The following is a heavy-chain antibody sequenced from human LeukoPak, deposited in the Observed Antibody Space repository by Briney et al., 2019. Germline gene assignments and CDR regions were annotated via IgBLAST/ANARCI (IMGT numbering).Heavy chain of an antibody. V-gene: IGHV4-34*01. CDR2: INHSGST. D-gene: IGHD3-10*01. J-gene: IGHJ4*02. Sequence: SETLSLTCAVYGGSFSGYYWSWIRQPPGKGLEWIGEINHSGSTNYNPSLKSRVTISVDTSKNQFSLKLSSVTAADTAVYYCARGIGPMAFFDYWGQGTLVTVSS. CDR1: GGSFSGYY. CDR3: ARGIGPMAFFDY.